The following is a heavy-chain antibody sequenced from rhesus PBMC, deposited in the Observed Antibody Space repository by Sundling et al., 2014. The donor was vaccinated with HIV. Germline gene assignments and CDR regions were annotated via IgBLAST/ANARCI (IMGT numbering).Heavy chain of an antibody. D-gene: IGHD5-24*01. Sequence: QVQLQESGPGLVKPSETLSLSCAVSGGSISSGRYYWTWIRQPPGKALEWIGYITYSGTTTYNPSLESRVTISRHTSKNQFSLNLSSVTVADTAVYYCAREGSGYSVDFWGREVLVDRL. CDR3: AREGSGYSVDF. V-gene: IGHV4-122*02. J-gene: IGHJ4*01. CDR2: ITYSGTT. CDR1: GGSISSGRYY.